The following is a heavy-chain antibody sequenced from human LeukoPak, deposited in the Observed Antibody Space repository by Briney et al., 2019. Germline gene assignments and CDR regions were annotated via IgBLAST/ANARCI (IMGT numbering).Heavy chain of an antibody. CDR1: GGSFSGCY. D-gene: IGHD3-3*01. J-gene: IGHJ4*02. CDR3: ARGLKYYDFWSGHYTGMGYYFDY. CDR2: INHSETT. Sequence: SETLSLTCAVYGGSFSGCYWSWIRQPPGKGLEWIGEINHSETTNYNPSLKSRVTISVDTSKNQFSLRLSSVTAADTAIYYCARGLKYYDFWSGHYTGMGYYFDYWGQGTLVTVPS. V-gene: IGHV4-34*01.